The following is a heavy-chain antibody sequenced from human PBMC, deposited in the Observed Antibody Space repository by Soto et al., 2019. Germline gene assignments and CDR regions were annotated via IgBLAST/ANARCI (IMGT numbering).Heavy chain of an antibody. CDR1: GGTFSSYA. V-gene: IGHV1-69*06. CDR2: IIPIFGTA. J-gene: IGHJ5*02. CDR3: ARGGRAARTVSWSDP. Sequence: SVKVSCKASGGTFSSYAISWVRQAPGQGLEWMGGIIPIFGTANYAQKFQGRVTITAAKSTSTADMELSSLRSEDTAVYYCARGGRAARTVSWSDPWGQGTLVTVCS. D-gene: IGHD6-6*01.